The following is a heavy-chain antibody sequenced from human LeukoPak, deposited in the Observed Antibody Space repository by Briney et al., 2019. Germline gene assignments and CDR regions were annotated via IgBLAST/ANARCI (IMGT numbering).Heavy chain of an antibody. CDR1: GYTFTDYY. V-gene: IGHV1-2*02. D-gene: IGHD3-16*01. J-gene: IGHJ5*02. CDR2: INPNRGAT. CDR3: ARGYEYGWYHP. Sequence: EASVKVSCKASGYTFTDYYLHWVRQAPGQGLEWMGWINPNRGATTSAQKFQDRVTMTRDTSISTGFMELNSVRSDDTAVYYCARGYEYGWYHPWGQGTLVTVSS.